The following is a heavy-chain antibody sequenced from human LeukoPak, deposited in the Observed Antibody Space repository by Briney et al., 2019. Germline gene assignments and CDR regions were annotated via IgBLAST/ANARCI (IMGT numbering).Heavy chain of an antibody. CDR1: GGTFSSYA. V-gene: IGHV1-69*13. CDR2: IIPMFGTA. J-gene: IGHJ2*01. CDR3: ASGNMLDWYFDL. D-gene: IGHD3-16*01. Sequence: ASVKVSCKASGGTFSSYAISWVRQAPGQGKDWMGGIIPMFGTANYAQKFQARVTITADESTSPAHLELSGLRSEDTAPDYCASGNMLDWYFDLWGGSTLLSVPS.